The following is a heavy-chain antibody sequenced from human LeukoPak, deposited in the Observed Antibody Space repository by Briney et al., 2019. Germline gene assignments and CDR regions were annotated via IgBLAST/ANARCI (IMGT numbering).Heavy chain of an antibody. CDR3: ATDPIAVAGTDY. V-gene: IGHV1-24*01. D-gene: IGHD6-19*01. CDR1: GYTLTELS. CDR2: FDPEDGET. J-gene: IGHJ4*02. Sequence: ASVKVSCKVSGYTLTELSMHWVRQAPGKGLEWMGGFDPEDGETTYAQKFQGRVTMTEDTSTDTAYMELSSLRSEDTAVYYCATDPIAVAGTDYWGQGTLVTVSS.